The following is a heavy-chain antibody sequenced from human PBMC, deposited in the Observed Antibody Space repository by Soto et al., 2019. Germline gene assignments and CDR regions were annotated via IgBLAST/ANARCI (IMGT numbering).Heavy chain of an antibody. D-gene: IGHD7-27*01. CDR2: ITPYNGNV. Sequence: QMQLLQSGAEVKKTGSSVKISCKTSGWIFTFQYLHWVRQAPGQGLEWLGWITPYNGNVKYAQNFQDRISVTRDNSLSPLFLELSNLRSEDTGLYYCARSATSGDQHFIDSWGQGTLVTVSS. CDR1: GWIFTFQY. J-gene: IGHJ4*02. CDR3: ARSATSGDQHFIDS. V-gene: IGHV1-45*02.